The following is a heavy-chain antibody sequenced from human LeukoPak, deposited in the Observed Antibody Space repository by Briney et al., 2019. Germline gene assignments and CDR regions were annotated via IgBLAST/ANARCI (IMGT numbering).Heavy chain of an antibody. D-gene: IGHD2-8*01. J-gene: IGHJ4*02. CDR1: GFTFSSYG. Sequence: QPGRSLRLSCAASGFTFSSYGMHWVRQAPGKGLEWVANIKQDGSEKNCVDSVRGRFTISRDNAKNSLYLQMNSLRAEDTAVYYCGRRRGMGSLDYWGQGALVTVSS. V-gene: IGHV3-7*03. CDR3: GRRRGMGSLDY. CDR2: IKQDGSEK.